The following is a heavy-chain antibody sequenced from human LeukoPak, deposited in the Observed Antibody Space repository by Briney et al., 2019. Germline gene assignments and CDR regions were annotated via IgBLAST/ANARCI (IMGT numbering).Heavy chain of an antibody. J-gene: IGHJ4*02. D-gene: IGHD3-16*01. CDR2: ITSSSSAM. V-gene: IGHV3-48*01. Sequence: GGSLRLSCAASGFTFSSYSMNWVRQAPGKGLEWVSYITSSSSAMYYADSVKGRFTISRENAENSLYLQMNSLRAEDTAVYYCARDRLWAIDHWGQGTLVTVSS. CDR3: ARDRLWAIDH. CDR1: GFTFSSYS.